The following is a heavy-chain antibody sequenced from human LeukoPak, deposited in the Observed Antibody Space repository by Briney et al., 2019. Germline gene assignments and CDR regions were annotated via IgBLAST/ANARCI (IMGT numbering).Heavy chain of an antibody. Sequence: PSETLSLTCAVYGGPFSGYYWSWIRQPPGKGLEWIGEIHHSGSTNYNPSLKSRVTISVDTSKNQFSLKLSSVTAADTAVYYCAGEFEYSSSLVDYWGQGTLVTVSS. D-gene: IGHD6-6*01. CDR1: GGPFSGYY. CDR3: AGEFEYSSSLVDY. CDR2: IHHSGST. J-gene: IGHJ4*02. V-gene: IGHV4-34*01.